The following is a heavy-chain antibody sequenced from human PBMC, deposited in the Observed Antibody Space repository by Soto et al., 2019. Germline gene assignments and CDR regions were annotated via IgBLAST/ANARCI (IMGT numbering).Heavy chain of an antibody. CDR2: IYYSGST. V-gene: IGHV4-39*01. CDR3: ARLDWYDILTGLIDY. CDR1: GGSISSSSYY. D-gene: IGHD3-9*01. Sequence: SETLSLTCTVSGGSISSSSYYWGWIRQPPGKGLEWIGSIYYSGSTYYNPSLKRGVTISVDTYKNQLSLKLSSVTAADTAVYYCARLDWYDILTGLIDYWGQGTLVTVSS. J-gene: IGHJ4*02.